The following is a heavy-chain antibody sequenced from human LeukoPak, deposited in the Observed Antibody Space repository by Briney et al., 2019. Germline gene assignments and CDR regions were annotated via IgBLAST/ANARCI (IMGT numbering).Heavy chain of an antibody. V-gene: IGHV1-8*01. D-gene: IGHD1-26*01. J-gene: IGHJ5*02. CDR1: GYTFTSYD. Sequence: GASVKVSCKASGYTFTSYDINWVRQATGQGLEWMGWMNPNSGNTGYAQKFQGRVTMTRNTSISTAYMELSSLRSEDTAVYYCARGLFGATYNWFDPWGQGTLVTVSS. CDR3: ARGLFGATYNWFDP. CDR2: MNPNSGNT.